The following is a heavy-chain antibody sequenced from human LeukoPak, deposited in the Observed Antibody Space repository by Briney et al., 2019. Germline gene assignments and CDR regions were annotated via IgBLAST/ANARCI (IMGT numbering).Heavy chain of an antibody. CDR3: ARSFYCSGGSCYSYYYYYYMDV. V-gene: IGHV4-59*01. CDR1: GGSISSYY. D-gene: IGHD2-15*01. Sequence: SETLSLTCTVSGGSISSYYRSWIRQPPGKGLEWIGYIYYSGSTNYNPSLKSRVTISVDTSKNQFSLKLSSVTAADTAVYYCARSFYCSGGSCYSYYYYYYMDVWGKGTTVTVSS. J-gene: IGHJ6*03. CDR2: IYYSGST.